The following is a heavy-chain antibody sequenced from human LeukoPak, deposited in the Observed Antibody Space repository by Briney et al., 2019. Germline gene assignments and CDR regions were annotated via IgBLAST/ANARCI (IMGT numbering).Heavy chain of an antibody. Sequence: SETLSLTCTVSGGSISSYYWSWIRQPPGKGLEWVGYIYYSGRTNYNPSLKSRVTISVDTSKNQFSLKLSSVTAADTAVYYCARRDSSPIFDYWGQGALVALFS. J-gene: IGHJ4*02. D-gene: IGHD6-13*01. CDR3: ARRDSSPIFDY. CDR1: GGSISSYY. CDR2: IYYSGRT. V-gene: IGHV4-59*08.